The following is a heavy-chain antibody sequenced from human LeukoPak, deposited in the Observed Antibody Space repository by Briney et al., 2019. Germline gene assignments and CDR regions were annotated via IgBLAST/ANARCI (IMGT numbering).Heavy chain of an antibody. V-gene: IGHV3-74*01. CDR3: ARIGGGCSSTSCYHYFDY. CDR2: IYTDGSTI. CDR1: GFTFSSYW. Sequence: PGGSLRLSCAASGFTFSSYWMHWVRQAPGKGLVWVSRIYTDGSTISYADSVKGRFTISRDNAKNTLYLQMISLRAEDTAVYYCARIGGGCSSTSCYHYFDYWGQGTLVTVSS. J-gene: IGHJ4*02. D-gene: IGHD2-2*01.